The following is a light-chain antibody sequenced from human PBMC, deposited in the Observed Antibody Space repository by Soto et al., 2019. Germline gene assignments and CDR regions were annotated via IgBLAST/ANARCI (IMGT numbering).Light chain of an antibody. CDR3: QSYDSSLSSYV. J-gene: IGLJ1*01. Sequence: QSVLTQPPSVSGAPGQRVTISCTGSSSNIGAGYDVHWYQQLPGTAPKLLIYGNNNRPSGVPDRFSGSKSGTSASLAITGLQAEDEADYDCQSYDSSLSSYVFGPGTKLTVL. CDR1: SSNIGAGYD. V-gene: IGLV1-40*01. CDR2: GNN.